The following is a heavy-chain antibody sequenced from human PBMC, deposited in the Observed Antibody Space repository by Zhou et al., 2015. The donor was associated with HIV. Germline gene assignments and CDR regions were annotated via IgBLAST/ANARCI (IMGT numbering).Heavy chain of an antibody. D-gene: IGHD3-10*01. V-gene: IGHV1-8*01. Sequence: QVQLVQSGAEVKKPGASVKVSCKASGYTFTSYDINWVRQATGQGLEWMGWMNPNSGNTGYAQKFQGRVTMTRNTSISTAYMELSSLRSEDTAVYYCARGRLLWFRELGAGLDWFDYWGQGTLVTVSS. J-gene: IGHJ4*02. CDR3: ARGRLLWFRELGAGLDWFDY. CDR2: MNPNSGNT. CDR1: GYTFTSYD.